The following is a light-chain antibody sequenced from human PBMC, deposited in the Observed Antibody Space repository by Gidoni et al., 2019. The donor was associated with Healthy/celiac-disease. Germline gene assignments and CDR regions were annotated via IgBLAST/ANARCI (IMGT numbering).Light chain of an antibody. CDR2: RNN. CDR3: AAWDDSLVV. J-gene: IGLJ2*01. Sequence: QSVLPQPPSASGTPGQRVTITCSGSSSNIGSNYVYWYQQLPRTAPKLLIYRNNQRPSGVPDRFSGSKSGTSASLAISGLRSEDEADYYCAAWDDSLVVFGGGTKLTVL. V-gene: IGLV1-47*01. CDR1: SSNIGSNY.